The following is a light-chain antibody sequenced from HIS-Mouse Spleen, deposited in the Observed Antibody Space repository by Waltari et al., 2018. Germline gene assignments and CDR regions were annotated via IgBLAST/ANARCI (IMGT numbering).Light chain of an antibody. CDR1: ALPKKY. CDR2: EDS. CDR3: YSTDSSGNRRV. V-gene: IGLV3-10*01. Sequence: SYELTQPPSVSVSPGQTARITCSGDALPKKYAYWYQQKSGQAPVLVIYEDSERPSGIPGRFSGSSSGTMATLTISGAQVEDEADYYCYSTDSSGNRRVFGGGTKLTVL. J-gene: IGLJ2*01.